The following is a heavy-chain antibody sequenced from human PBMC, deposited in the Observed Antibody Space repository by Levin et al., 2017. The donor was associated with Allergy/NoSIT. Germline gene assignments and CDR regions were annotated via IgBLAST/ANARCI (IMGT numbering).Heavy chain of an antibody. CDR2: IWYDGSNI. CDR1: GFTLSSYG. D-gene: IGHD2-2*03. Sequence: SGGSLRLSCAASGFTLSSYGMHWVRQAPGKGLEWVAVIWYDGSNIYYADSVKGRFTISTDNSKNTLYLQMNSLRAEDTAVYYCARDELDNDTDGYYYHYWGQGTLVTVSS. V-gene: IGHV3-33*01. CDR3: ARDELDNDTDGYYYHY. J-gene: IGHJ4*02.